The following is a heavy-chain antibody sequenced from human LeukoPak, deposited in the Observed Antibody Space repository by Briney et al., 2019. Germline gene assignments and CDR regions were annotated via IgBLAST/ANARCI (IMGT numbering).Heavy chain of an antibody. CDR1: GFTFDDYA. CDR2: ISWNSGSI. Sequence: GGSLRLSCAASGFTFDDYAMHWVRQAPGRGLEWVSGISWNSGSIGYADSVKGRFTISRDNAKNSLYLQMNSLRAEDTALYYCAKDRDYYYYYGMDVWGQGTTVTVSS. V-gene: IGHV3-9*01. CDR3: AKDRDYYYYYGMDV. J-gene: IGHJ6*02.